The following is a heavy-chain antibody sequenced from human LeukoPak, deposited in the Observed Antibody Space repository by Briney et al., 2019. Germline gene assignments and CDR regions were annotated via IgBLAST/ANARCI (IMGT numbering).Heavy chain of an antibody. CDR3: ARDLAPLLWFGEPREV. CDR1: GLNVNQSY. J-gene: IGHJ6*04. V-gene: IGHV3-53*01. D-gene: IGHD3-10*01. Sequence: GGSLRLSCAASGLNVNQSYLSWVRQAPGRGLEWVSVIYSAGTTYYADSVKGRFTISREESKNTVYLQMNSLRAEDTAVYYCARDLAPLLWFGEPREVWGKGTMVTVSS. CDR2: IYSAGTT.